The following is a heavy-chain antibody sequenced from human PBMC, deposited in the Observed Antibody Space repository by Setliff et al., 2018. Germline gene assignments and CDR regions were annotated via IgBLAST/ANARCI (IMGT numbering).Heavy chain of an antibody. CDR3: ARSKSSSGWLNWFDP. J-gene: IGHJ5*02. Sequence: SETLSLTCTVSGGSISSSSYYWGWIRQPPGKGLEWIGSIYYSGSTYYNPSLESRVTISVDTSKNQFSLKLSSVTAADTAVYYCARSKSSSGWLNWFDPWGQGTLVTVSS. CDR1: GGSISSSSYY. V-gene: IGHV4-39*07. CDR2: IYYSGST. D-gene: IGHD6-19*01.